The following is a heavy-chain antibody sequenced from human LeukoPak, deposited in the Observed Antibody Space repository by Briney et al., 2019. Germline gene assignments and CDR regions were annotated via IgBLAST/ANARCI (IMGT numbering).Heavy chain of an antibody. CDR2: ISYDGSNK. CDR1: GFTFSSYA. CDR3: ARGHCSGGSCFDY. V-gene: IGHV3-30-3*01. Sequence: PGGSLRLSCAASGFTFSSYAMHWVRQAPGKGLEWVAVISYDGSNKYYADSVKGRFTISRDNSKNTLYLQMNSLRAEDTAVYYCARGHCSGGSCFDYWGQGTLVTVSS. J-gene: IGHJ4*02. D-gene: IGHD2-15*01.